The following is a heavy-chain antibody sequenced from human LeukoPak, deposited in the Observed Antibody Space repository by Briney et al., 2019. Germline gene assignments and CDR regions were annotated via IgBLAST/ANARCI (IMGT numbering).Heavy chain of an antibody. CDR2: TRNKANGYTT. D-gene: IGHD3-22*01. V-gene: IGHV3-72*01. CDR1: GFTFSNYW. J-gene: IGHJ4*02. Sequence: PGGSLRLSCAASGFTFSNYWMHWVRQSPGKGLEWVGRTRNKANGYTTEYAASVKGRFTISRDDSKNSLYLQMNSLKTEDTAVYYCAVTMISPGNFVYWGQGTLVTVSS. CDR3: AVTMISPGNFVY.